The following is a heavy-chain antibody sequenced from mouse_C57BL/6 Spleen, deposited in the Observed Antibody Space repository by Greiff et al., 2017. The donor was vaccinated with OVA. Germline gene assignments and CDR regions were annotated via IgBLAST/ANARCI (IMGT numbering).Heavy chain of an antibody. Sequence: VKLMESGPGLVAPSQSLSITCTVSGFSLTSYAIRWVRQPPGKGLEWLGVIWTGGGTNYNSAPKSRLSISKRKSKRQVLLKMNRLQTDDTARYYWGRTGGNAMDYWGQGTSGTVSS. CDR1: GFSLTSYA. J-gene: IGHJ4*01. CDR3: GRTGGNAMDY. V-gene: IGHV2-9-1*01. CDR2: IWTGGGT.